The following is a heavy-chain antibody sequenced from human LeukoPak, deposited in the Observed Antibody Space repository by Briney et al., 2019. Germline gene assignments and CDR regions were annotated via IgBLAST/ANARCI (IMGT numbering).Heavy chain of an antibody. CDR1: GGSFSGYY. CDR2: INHSGST. V-gene: IGHV4-34*01. J-gene: IGHJ4*02. Sequence: PSETLSLTCAVYGGSFSGYYWSWIRQPPGKGLEWIGEINHSGSTNYNPSLKSRVTISVDTSKNQFSLKLSSVTAADTAVYYCARSKDIRRGSKRGIEMDYWGQGTLVTVSS. CDR3: ARSKDIRRGSKRGIEMDY. D-gene: IGHD5-24*01.